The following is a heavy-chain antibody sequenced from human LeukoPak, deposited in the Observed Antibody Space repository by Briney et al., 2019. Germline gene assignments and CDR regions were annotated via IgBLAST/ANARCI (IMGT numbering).Heavy chain of an antibody. Sequence: PGGSLRLSCAASGFTFSSYSMNWVRQAPGKGLEWVSSISSSSYIYYADSVKGRFTISRDNAKNSLYLQMNSLRAEDTAVYYCARSPYDILTGYYLGYYYYGMDVWGQGTTVTVSS. V-gene: IGHV3-21*01. J-gene: IGHJ6*02. CDR1: GFTFSSYS. CDR2: ISSSSYI. D-gene: IGHD3-9*01. CDR3: ARSPYDILTGYYLGYYYYGMDV.